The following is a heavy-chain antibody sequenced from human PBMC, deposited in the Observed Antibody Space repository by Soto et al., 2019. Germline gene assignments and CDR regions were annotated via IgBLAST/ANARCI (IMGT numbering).Heavy chain of an antibody. J-gene: IGHJ4*02. CDR3: ARDLTPFGSGFALDY. CDR2: ISSSSYI. V-gene: IGHV3-21*01. D-gene: IGHD3-3*01. CDR1: GFTFSSYS. Sequence: PGGSLRLSCAASGFTFSSYSMNWVRQAPGKGLEWVSSISSSSYIYYADSVKGRFTISRDNAKNSLYLQMNSLRAEDTAVYYCARDLTPFGSGFALDYWGQGTLVTVSS.